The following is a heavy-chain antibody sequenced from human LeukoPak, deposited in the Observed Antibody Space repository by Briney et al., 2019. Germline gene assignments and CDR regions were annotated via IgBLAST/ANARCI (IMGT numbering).Heavy chain of an antibody. D-gene: IGHD3-10*01. CDR3: ASYYGSGSYPLFNY. CDR1: GGSISSGDYY. J-gene: IGHJ4*02. Sequence: SQTLSLTCTVSGGSISSGDYYWSWIRQPPGKGLEWIGYIYYSGSTHCNPSLKSRITISVDTSKNQFSLKLSSVTAADTAVYYCASYYGSGSYPLFNYWGQGTLVTVSS. V-gene: IGHV4-30-4*01. CDR2: IYYSGST.